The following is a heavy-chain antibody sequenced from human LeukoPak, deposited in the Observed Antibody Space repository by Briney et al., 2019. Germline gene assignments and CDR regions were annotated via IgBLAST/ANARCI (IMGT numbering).Heavy chain of an antibody. CDR3: ARAYGSGSYFPDY. Sequence: ASVKVSCKASGYTFTGYYMHWVRQAPGQGLGWMGWINPNSGGTNYAQKFQGRVTMTRDTSISTAYMELSRLRSDDTAVYYCARAYGSGSYFPDYWGQGTLVTVSS. D-gene: IGHD3-10*01. J-gene: IGHJ4*02. V-gene: IGHV1-2*02. CDR2: INPNSGGT. CDR1: GYTFTGYY.